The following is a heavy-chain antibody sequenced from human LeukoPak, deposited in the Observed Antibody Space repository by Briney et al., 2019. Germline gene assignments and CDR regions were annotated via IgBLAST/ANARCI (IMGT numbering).Heavy chain of an antibody. D-gene: IGHD1-26*01. CDR3: ARVDDSGSYWSSYYFDY. J-gene: IGHJ4*02. Sequence: ASVKVSCKASGYTFTSHYMHWVRQAPGQGLEWMGIINPSGGSTSYAQKFQGRVTMTRDMSTSTVYMELSSLRSEDTAVYYCARVDDSGSYWSSYYFDYWGQGTLVTVSS. CDR1: GYTFTSHY. CDR2: INPSGGST. V-gene: IGHV1-46*01.